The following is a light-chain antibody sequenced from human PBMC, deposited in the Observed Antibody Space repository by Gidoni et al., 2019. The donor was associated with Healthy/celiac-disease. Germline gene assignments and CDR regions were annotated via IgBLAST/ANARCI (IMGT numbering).Light chain of an antibody. J-gene: IGKJ1*01. V-gene: IGKV3-20*01. CDR2: VAS. CDR3: QQYGSSPQT. Sequence: ELVFTHSPGTLSLSPGERATLSCRASQSVSSSYLAWYQQKPGQAPRLLIYVASSRDTGIPDRFSGSGSGTDFTLTISRLEPEDFAVYYCQQYGSSPQTFGQGTKVEIK. CDR1: QSVSSSY.